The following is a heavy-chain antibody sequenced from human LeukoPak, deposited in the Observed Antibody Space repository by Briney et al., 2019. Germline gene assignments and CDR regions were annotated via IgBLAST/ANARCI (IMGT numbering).Heavy chain of an antibody. V-gene: IGHV4-34*01. J-gene: IGHJ5*02. CDR2: INHSGST. Sequence: QPSETLSLTCAVCGGSFSGYYWSWIRQPPGKGLEWIGEINHSGSTNYNPSLKSRVTISVDTSKNQFSLKLSSVTAADTAVYYCARVESGFDPWGQGTLVTVSS. CDR3: ARVESGFDP. CDR1: GGSFSGYY.